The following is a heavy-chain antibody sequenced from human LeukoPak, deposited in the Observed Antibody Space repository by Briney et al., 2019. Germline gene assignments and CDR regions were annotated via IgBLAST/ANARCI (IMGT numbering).Heavy chain of an antibody. J-gene: IGHJ5*02. CDR3: ARDEILGYCSGGSCYNWFDP. Sequence: SVKVSCKASGGTFSSYAISWVRQAPGQGLEWMGGIIPIFGTANYAQKFQGRVTITADESTSTAYMELSSLRSEDTAVYYCARDEILGYCSGGSCYNWFDPWGQGTLVTVSS. V-gene: IGHV1-69*13. CDR2: IIPIFGTA. D-gene: IGHD2-15*01. CDR1: GGTFSSYA.